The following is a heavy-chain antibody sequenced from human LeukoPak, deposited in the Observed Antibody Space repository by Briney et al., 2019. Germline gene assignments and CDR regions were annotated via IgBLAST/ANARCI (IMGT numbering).Heavy chain of an antibody. J-gene: IGHJ4*02. D-gene: IGHD6-19*01. CDR3: ARVIGGSGWYYFDC. CDR1: GGSIGTYY. Sequence: PSETLSLTCSVSGGSIGTYYWSWIRQPPGKGLEWIGYIYYSGSTNYNPSLKSRVTTSVDTSKNQFSLKLSSVTAADTAVYYCARVIGGSGWYYFDCWGQGTLVTVSS. CDR2: IYYSGST. V-gene: IGHV4-59*01.